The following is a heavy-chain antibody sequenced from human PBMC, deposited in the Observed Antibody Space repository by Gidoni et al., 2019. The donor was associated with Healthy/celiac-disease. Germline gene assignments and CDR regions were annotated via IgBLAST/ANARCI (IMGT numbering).Heavy chain of an antibody. V-gene: IGHV3-21*01. D-gene: IGHD6-19*01. CDR3: ARDRVRTVADHVFDY. CDR1: GFTFSSYS. Sequence: EVQLVESGGGLVKPGGSLRLSCAASGFTFSSYSMNWVRQAPGKGLEWVSSISSSSSYIYYADSVKGRFTISRDNAKNSLYLQMNSLRAEDTAVYYCARDRVRTVADHVFDYWGQGTLVTVSS. J-gene: IGHJ4*02. CDR2: ISSSSSYI.